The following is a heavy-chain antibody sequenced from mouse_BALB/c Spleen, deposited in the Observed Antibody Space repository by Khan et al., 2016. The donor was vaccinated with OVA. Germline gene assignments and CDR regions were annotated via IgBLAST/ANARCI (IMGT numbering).Heavy chain of an antibody. D-gene: IGHD1-1*01. CDR3: ARGKYYGSNSWFAY. J-gene: IGHJ3*01. CDR1: GYSFTDYT. CDR2: INPYNGGT. Sequence: EVQLQQSGPELVKPGASMKISCKTSGYSFTDYTMNWVKQSHGKNLEWIGLINPYNGGTTYNQKFKGKATLTVDKSSSTAYMELLSLTSEDSAVYYCARGKYYGSNSWFAYWGQGTLVTVSA. V-gene: IGHV1-18*01.